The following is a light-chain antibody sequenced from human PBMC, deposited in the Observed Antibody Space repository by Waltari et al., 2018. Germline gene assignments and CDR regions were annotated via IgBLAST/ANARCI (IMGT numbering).Light chain of an antibody. J-gene: IGLJ2*01. CDR1: SPNIGRNS. CDR2: SND. Sequence: QSVPIQPPSAPRTPAPRVTISCSGSSPNIGRNSVNWYQQFPGMAPKLLIHSNDPRPSGVPDRFSGSKAGFSASLAISGLQSEDEAEYFCAAWDDSLNGLVIFGGGTKLTVL. V-gene: IGLV1-44*01. CDR3: AAWDDSLNGLVI.